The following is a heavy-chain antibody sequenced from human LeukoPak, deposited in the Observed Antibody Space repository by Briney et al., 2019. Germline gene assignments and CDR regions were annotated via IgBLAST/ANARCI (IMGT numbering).Heavy chain of an antibody. V-gene: IGHV2-5*02. CDR3: AHGRGYYDSTGYYSGHFDY. Sequence: SGPTLVKPTQTLTLTCTFSGFSLSTSGVGVGWIRQPPGEALEWLALIYWDDDKRYSPSLKSRLTITKDTSKNQVLLTMTNMDPVDTATYFCAHGRGYYDSTGYYSGHFDYWGQGTLVTVSS. CDR2: IYWDDDK. D-gene: IGHD3-22*01. CDR1: GFSLSTSGVG. J-gene: IGHJ4*02.